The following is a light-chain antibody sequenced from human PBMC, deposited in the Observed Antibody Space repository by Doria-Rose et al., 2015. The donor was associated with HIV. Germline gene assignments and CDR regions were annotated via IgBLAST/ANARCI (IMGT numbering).Light chain of an antibody. CDR1: QSVLYSSNNKNN. CDR2: WAS. CDR3: QQYDSAPWT. Sequence: ERATINCKSSQSVLYSSNNKNNLAWYQQKPGQPPKLLIYWASTRESGVPDRFSGSGSGTEFTLTISSLQAEDVAVYYCQQYDSAPWTFGQGTKVEV. V-gene: IGKV4-1*01. J-gene: IGKJ1*01.